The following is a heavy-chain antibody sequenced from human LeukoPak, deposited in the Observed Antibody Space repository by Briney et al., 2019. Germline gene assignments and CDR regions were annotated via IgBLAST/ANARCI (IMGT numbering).Heavy chain of an antibody. CDR2: ISSSSSYI. CDR3: ARDASAEMIVVPWDY. V-gene: IGHV3-21*01. CDR1: GFTFSSYS. Sequence: PGGSLRLSCAASGFTFSSYSMNWVRQAPGKGLEWVSSISSSSSYIYYADSVKGRFTISRDNAKNSLYLQMNSLRAEDTAVYYCARDASAEMIVVPWDYWGQGTLVTVSS. J-gene: IGHJ4*02. D-gene: IGHD3-22*01.